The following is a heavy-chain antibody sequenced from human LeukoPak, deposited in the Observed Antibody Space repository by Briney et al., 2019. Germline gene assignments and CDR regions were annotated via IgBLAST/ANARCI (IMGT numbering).Heavy chain of an antibody. CDR2: ISGSGGST. CDR3: AKDRPLNWGYHFDY. V-gene: IGHV3-23*01. CDR1: GFTFSNYA. Sequence: GGALRLSCAASGFTFSNYAMSWVRQAPGKGLEWVSSISGSGGSTYYADSVKGRFTISRDNSKNTMSLQMNSLRAEDTAVYYCAKDRPLNWGYHFDYWGQGTLVTVSS. J-gene: IGHJ4*02. D-gene: IGHD7-27*01.